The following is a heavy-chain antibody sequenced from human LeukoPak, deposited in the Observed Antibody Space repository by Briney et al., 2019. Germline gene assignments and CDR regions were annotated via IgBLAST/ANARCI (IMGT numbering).Heavy chain of an antibody. CDR3: TRLSSAATGTLDY. Sequence: GGSLRLSCAPSGFTSSGSAMHWVRQASGRGVEWVGRIGSKASGYAAAYAASVEGRFTISRDDSKNTAYLQMNSLKTEDTAVYYCTRLSSAATGTLDYWGQGTLVTVSS. CDR1: GFTSSGSA. CDR2: IGSKASGYAA. D-gene: IGHD6-13*01. J-gene: IGHJ4*02. V-gene: IGHV3-73*01.